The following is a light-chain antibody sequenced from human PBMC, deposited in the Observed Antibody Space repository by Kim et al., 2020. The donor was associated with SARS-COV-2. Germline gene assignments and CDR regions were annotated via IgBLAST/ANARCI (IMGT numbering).Light chain of an antibody. CDR2: NDN. J-gene: IGLJ1*01. V-gene: IGLV1-36*01. CDR1: SFNIGNNA. CDR3: AAWDDSLNGYV. Sequence: QSVLTQPPSVSEAPRQRVTISCSGSSFNIGNNAVNWYQQLPGKAPKLLIYNDNLLSSGLSDRFSGSKSGTSASLAISGLQSEDEAYYYCAAWDDSLNGYVFGSGTKVTVL.